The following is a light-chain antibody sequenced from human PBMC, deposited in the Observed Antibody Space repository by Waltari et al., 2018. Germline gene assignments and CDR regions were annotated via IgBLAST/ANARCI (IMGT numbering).Light chain of an antibody. V-gene: IGKV3-15*01. J-gene: IGKJ2*01. CDR3: QQYFAWPPVHT. Sequence: LSVSPGESATLSCRASQSVGDNLAWYQRKPGQAPRLLLFGASTRATGIPARFSGSGSGTEFTLTISSLQSEDLATYYCQQYFAWPPVHTFGQGTTLEIK. CDR2: GAS. CDR1: QSVGDN.